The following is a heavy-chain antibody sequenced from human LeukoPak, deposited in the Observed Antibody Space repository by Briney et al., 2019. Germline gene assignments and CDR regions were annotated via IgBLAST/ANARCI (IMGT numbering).Heavy chain of an antibody. J-gene: IGHJ6*03. CDR2: ISSSGSTI. D-gene: IGHD6-13*01. CDR3: ARDHSSSWYFSRQYYYMDV. CDR1: GFTFSDYY. Sequence: GGSLRLSCAASGFTFSDYYMSWIRQAPGKGLEWVSYISSSGSTIYYADSVKGRFTISRDNAKNSLYLQMNSLRAEDTAVYYCARDHSSSWYFSRQYYYMDVWGKGTTVTVSS. V-gene: IGHV3-11*04.